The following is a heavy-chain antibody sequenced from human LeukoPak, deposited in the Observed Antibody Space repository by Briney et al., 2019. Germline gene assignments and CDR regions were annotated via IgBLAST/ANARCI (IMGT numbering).Heavy chain of an antibody. CDR3: ARETIYDGYYFDY. V-gene: IGHV4-59*01. CDR1: GGSISSCY. CDR2: IYYSGST. J-gene: IGHJ4*02. D-gene: IGHD3-22*01. Sequence: PSETLSLTCTVSGGSISSCYWSWIRQPPGKGLEWIGYIYYSGSTNYNPSLKSRVTISVDTSKNQFSLKLSSVTAADTAVYYCARETIYDGYYFDYWGQGTLVTVSS.